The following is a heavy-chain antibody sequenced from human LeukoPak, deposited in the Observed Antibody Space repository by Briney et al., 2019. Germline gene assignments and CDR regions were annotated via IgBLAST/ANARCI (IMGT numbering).Heavy chain of an antibody. Sequence: SETLSLTCAVYGGSFNGYYWSWIRQPPGKGLEWIGEINHSGSTNYNPSLKSRVTISVDTSKNQFSLKLSSVTAADTAVYYCARGTTVKFDYWGQGTLVTVSS. CDR2: INHSGST. D-gene: IGHD4-11*01. J-gene: IGHJ4*02. CDR1: GGSFNGYY. V-gene: IGHV4-34*01. CDR3: ARGTTVKFDY.